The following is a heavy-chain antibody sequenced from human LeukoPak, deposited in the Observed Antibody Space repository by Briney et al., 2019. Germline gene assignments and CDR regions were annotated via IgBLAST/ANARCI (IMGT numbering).Heavy chain of an antibody. CDR2: ISAYNGNT. Sequence: ASVKVSCKASGYTFTSYGISWVRQAPGQGLEWMGWISAYNGNTNYAQKLQGRVTMTTDTSTSTAYMELRSLRSDDTAVYYCARLGYSSSWTSYYYYGMDVWGQGTTVTVSS. CDR3: ARLGYSSSWTSYYYYGMDV. D-gene: IGHD6-13*01. CDR1: GYTFTSYG. V-gene: IGHV1-18*01. J-gene: IGHJ6*02.